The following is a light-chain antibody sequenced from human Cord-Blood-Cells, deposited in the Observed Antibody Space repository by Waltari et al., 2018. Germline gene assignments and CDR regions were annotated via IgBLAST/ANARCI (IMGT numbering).Light chain of an antibody. J-gene: IGKJ2*03. CDR1: QSVSSN. V-gene: IGKV3-15*01. Sequence: EIVMTQSPATPSMPPGERATLSCRASQSVSSNLAWYQQKPGQAPRLLSYGASTRATGIPAMFRGSGSGTEFTLTISSLQYEDLAVYYCQQYNNWYSFGQGTKLEIK. CDR2: GAS. CDR3: QQYNNWYS.